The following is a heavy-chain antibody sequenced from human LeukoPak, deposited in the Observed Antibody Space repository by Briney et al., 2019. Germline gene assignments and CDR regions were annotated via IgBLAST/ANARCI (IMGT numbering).Heavy chain of an antibody. CDR2: ISYSGST. CDR1: GGSISSGGYY. CDR3: ARDQRTNYGYSYGLLYLDL. Sequence: SETLSLTCTVSGGSISSGGYYWSWIRQHPGKGLEWSGYISYSGSTYYNPSLKSRVTISVDTSTNHFSLKLRSVTTADTAVYFSARDQRTNYGYSYGLLYLDLWGRGTLVT. D-gene: IGHD5-18*01. J-gene: IGHJ2*01. V-gene: IGHV4-31*03.